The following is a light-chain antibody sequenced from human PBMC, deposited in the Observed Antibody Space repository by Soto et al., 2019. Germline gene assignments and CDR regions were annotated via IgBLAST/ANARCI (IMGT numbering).Light chain of an antibody. V-gene: IGLV1-40*01. CDR1: SSNSGAGYD. CDR3: QSYDSTLTARYG. J-gene: IGLJ1*01. Sequence: QSVLTQPPSVSGAPGQTVTISCTGSSSNSGAGYDVHLYQQRPGTAPKLLIFGNINRPSGVPDRFSGSTSGTSASLAITGLKPEDEGDYYCQSYDSTLTARYGFGTGTKVTVL. CDR2: GNI.